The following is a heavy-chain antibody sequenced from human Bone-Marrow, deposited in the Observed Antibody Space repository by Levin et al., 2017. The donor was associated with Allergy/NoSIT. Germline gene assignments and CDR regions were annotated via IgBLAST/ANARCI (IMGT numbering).Heavy chain of an antibody. Sequence: GESLKISCQASGYKLSDYAMNWVRQAPGQGLEWMGWININTGTPTYAQGFTGRFVFSFDTSLGTAYLQISSLKADDTAVYYCARDGGVVRSFQYNHMDVWGKGTAVTVSS. CDR1: GYKLSDYA. CDR3: ARDGGVVRSFQYNHMDV. J-gene: IGHJ6*03. V-gene: IGHV7-4-1*02. D-gene: IGHD3-3*01. CDR2: ININTGTP.